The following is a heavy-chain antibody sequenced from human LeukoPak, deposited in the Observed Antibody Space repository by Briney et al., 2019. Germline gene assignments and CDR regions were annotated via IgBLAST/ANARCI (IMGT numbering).Heavy chain of an antibody. V-gene: IGHV3-74*01. CDR1: GFTFRNYW. CDR3: ARGGIAVTGTLRYDY. D-gene: IGHD6-19*01. Sequence: GGSLRLSCAASGFTFRNYWMHWVRQAPGRWLVWVSRIESDGSSTTYADSVKGRFTISRDNAKNTLYLQMNSLRAEDTAKYYCARGGIAVTGTLRYDYWGQGTLVTVSS. J-gene: IGHJ4*02. CDR2: IESDGSST.